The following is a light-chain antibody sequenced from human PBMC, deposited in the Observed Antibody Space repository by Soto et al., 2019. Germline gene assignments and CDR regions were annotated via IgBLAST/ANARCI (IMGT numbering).Light chain of an antibody. V-gene: IGLV1-44*01. CDR2: SNN. J-gene: IGLJ1*01. Sequence: QSVLTQPPSASGTPGQRVAISCSGSSANIGGNSVNWYQQLPGTAPKLVIYSNNQRPSGVPDRFSGSKSGTSASLAIGGLRSEDEADYYCAARDDSLSGYVFGTGTKLTVL. CDR1: SANIGGNS. CDR3: AARDDSLSGYV.